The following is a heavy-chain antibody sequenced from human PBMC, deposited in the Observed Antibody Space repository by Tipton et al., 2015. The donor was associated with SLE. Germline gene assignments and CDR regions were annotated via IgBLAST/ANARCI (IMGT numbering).Heavy chain of an antibody. CDR3: ARVLLTYDSSGYSDY. D-gene: IGHD3-22*01. J-gene: IGHJ4*02. CDR1: GYSISSGYY. CDR2: MYHSGGT. V-gene: IGHV4-38-2*01. Sequence: TLSLTCAVSGYSISSGYYWGWIRQPPGKGLEWIGNMYHSGGTYYKPSLKSRVTISVDTSKNQFSLKLSSVTAADTAVYYCARVLLTYDSSGYSDYWGQGTLVTVSS.